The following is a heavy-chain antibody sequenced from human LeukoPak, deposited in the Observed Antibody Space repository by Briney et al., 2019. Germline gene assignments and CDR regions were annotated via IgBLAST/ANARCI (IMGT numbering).Heavy chain of an antibody. Sequence: PGGSLRLSCAASGFTFGNFAMSWVRQAPGKGLEWVSSISGGSVNIYYADSVKGRFTISRDNSKSTLDLQMNTPRAEDTAVYYCARDPTGYGVGYWGQGTLVTVSS. D-gene: IGHD1-1*01. CDR3: ARDPTGYGVGY. CDR2: ISGGSVNI. CDR1: GFTFGNFA. J-gene: IGHJ4*02. V-gene: IGHV3-23*01.